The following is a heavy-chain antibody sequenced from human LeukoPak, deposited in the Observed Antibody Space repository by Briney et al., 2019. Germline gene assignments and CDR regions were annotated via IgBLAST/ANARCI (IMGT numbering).Heavy chain of an antibody. CDR1: GDSISSYY. CDR3: ARGTGAASYYYYGMDV. V-gene: IGHV4-59*01. D-gene: IGHD6-13*01. CDR2: IYYSGST. Sequence: SETLSLTCTVSGDSISSYYWSWIRQPPGKGLEWIGYIYYSGSTNYNPSLKSRVTISVDTSKNQFSLKLSSVTAADTAVYYCARGTGAASYYYYGMDVWGQGTTVTVSS. J-gene: IGHJ6*02.